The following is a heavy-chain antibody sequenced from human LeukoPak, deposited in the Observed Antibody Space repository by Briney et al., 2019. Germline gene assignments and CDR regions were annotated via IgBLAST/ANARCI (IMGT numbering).Heavy chain of an antibody. D-gene: IGHD3-16*01. V-gene: IGHV4-34*01. CDR1: GASFSDSY. J-gene: IGHJ4*02. Sequence: KSSETLSLTCAVHGASFSDSYWSWIRQSPERGLEWIGEINNSGSTSYNPSLNSRVIMSVDRSKHQFSLTPTSVPAADTAVYYCARGRYGPRLGNWGQGTLVTVSS. CDR3: ARGRYGPRLGN. CDR2: INNSGST.